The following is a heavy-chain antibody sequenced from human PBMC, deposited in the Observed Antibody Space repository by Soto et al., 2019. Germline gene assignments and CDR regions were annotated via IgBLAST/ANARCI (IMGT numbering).Heavy chain of an antibody. CDR2: INHSGST. J-gene: IGHJ4*02. CDR1: GGSFSGYY. D-gene: IGHD2-2*01. CDR3: ARGPLVVPAAIVY. V-gene: IGHV4-34*01. Sequence: QVQLQQWGAGLLKPSETLSLTCAVYGGSFSGYYWSWIRQPPGKGLEWIGEINHSGSTNYNPSLKSRVTISVDPSKNQFSLKLSSVTAADTAVYYCARGPLVVPAAIVYWGQGTLVTVSS.